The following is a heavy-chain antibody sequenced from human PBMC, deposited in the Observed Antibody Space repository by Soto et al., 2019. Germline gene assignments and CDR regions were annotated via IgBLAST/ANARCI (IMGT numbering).Heavy chain of an antibody. J-gene: IGHJ4*02. D-gene: IGHD3-10*01. CDR1: GGSISGGGFS. Sequence: LSLNCAVSGGSISGGGFSWSWIRQPPGKGLEWIGYILHTGGTQYNPSLKSRVSMSVDKSKNQFSLHLTSVTAADTAVYYCARLQFGEGFDYWGQGALVTVSS. CDR3: ARLQFGEGFDY. V-gene: IGHV4-30-2*01. CDR2: ILHTGGT.